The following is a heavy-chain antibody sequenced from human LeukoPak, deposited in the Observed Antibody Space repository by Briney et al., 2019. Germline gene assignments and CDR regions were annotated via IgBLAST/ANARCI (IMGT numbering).Heavy chain of an antibody. J-gene: IGHJ6*02. V-gene: IGHV1-69*04. Sequence: SVKVSCKASGGTFSSYAISWVRQAPGQGLEWMGRIIPILGIANYAQKFQGRVTITADKSTSTAYMELSSLRSEDTAVYYCARDLYGRDYYYYGMDVWGQGTTVTVSS. D-gene: IGHD2-8*01. CDR3: ARDLYGRDYYYYGMDV. CDR2: IIPILGIA. CDR1: GGTFSSYA.